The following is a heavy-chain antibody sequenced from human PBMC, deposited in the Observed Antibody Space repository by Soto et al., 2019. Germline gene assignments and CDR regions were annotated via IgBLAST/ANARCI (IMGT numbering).Heavy chain of an antibody. CDR2: IIPILGIA. D-gene: IGHD6-13*01. CDR1: GGTFSSYT. Sequence: SVKVSCKASGGTFSSYTISWVRQAPGQGLEWMGRIIPILGIANYAQKFQGRVTITADKSTSTAYMELSSLRSEDTAVYYCARDKLAEQLVLGGSYYYYYMDVWGKGTTVTVSS. V-gene: IGHV1-69*04. J-gene: IGHJ6*03. CDR3: ARDKLAEQLVLGGSYYYYYMDV.